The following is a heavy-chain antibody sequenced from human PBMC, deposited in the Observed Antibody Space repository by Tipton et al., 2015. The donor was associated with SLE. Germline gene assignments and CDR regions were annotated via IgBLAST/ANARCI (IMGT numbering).Heavy chain of an antibody. CDR1: GGSFSGYY. J-gene: IGHJ4*02. CDR2: IYYSGST. D-gene: IGHD3-22*01. CDR3: ARDRDDSSGLYYFDY. Sequence: TLSLTCAVYGGSFSGYYWSWIRQPPGKGLEWIGYIYYSGSTNYNPSLKSRVTISVDTSKNQFSLKLSSVTAADTAVYYCARDRDDSSGLYYFDYWGQGTLVTVSS. V-gene: IGHV4-59*12.